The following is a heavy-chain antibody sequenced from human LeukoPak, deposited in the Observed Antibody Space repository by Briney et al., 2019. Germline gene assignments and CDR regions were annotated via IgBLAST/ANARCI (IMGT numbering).Heavy chain of an antibody. V-gene: IGHV1-18*01. CDR3: ARNSGWLQSTGQDY. CDR2: ISAYNGNT. CDR1: GYTFTSYG. D-gene: IGHD5-24*01. Sequence: GASVKVSCKASGYTFTSYGISWVRQAPGQGLEWMGWISAYNGNTNHAQKLQGRVTMTTDTSTSTAYMELSSLRSEDTAVYYCARNSGWLQSTGQDYWGQGTLVTVSS. J-gene: IGHJ4*02.